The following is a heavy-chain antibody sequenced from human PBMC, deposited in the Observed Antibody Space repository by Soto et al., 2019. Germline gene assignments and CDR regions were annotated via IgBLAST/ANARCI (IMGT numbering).Heavy chain of an antibody. V-gene: IGHV2-5*01. CDR2: IYWNDDA. D-gene: IGHD5-12*01. CDR1: GFSLSTNEVG. J-gene: IGHJ4*02. CDR3: IHDGKLAYTGYDRFDY. Sequence: SGPTLVNPTQTLTLTCTFSGFSLSTNEVGVGWIRQPPGKALEWLALIYWNDDARYSPSLKNRLTITKDTSKNQVVLTMTNMDPVETATYYRIHDGKLAYTGYDRFDYWGQGTRVTVSS.